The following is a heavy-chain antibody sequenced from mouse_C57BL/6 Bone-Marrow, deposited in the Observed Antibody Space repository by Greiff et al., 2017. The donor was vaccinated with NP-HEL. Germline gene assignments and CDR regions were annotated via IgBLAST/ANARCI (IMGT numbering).Heavy chain of an antibody. CDR2: IYPSDSET. V-gene: IGHV1-61*01. CDR3: ARSTTVYYFDY. CDR1: GYTFTSYW. J-gene: IGHJ2*01. Sequence: QVQLQQPGAELVRPGSSVKLSCKASGYTFTSYWMDWVKQRPGQGLEWIGNIYPSDSETHYNQPFKDKATLTVDKSSSTAYMQLSSLTSEDSAVYYCARSTTVYYFDYWGQGTTLTVSS. D-gene: IGHD1-1*01.